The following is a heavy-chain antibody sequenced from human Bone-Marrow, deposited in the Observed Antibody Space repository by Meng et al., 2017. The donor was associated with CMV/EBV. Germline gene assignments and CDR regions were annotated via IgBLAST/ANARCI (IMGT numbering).Heavy chain of an antibody. Sequence: SGFTFSSYSMNRGRQAPGKGLKWVSSISSSSSYIYYADSVKGRFTISRDNAKNSLYLQMNSLRAEDKAVYYCARDICSGGSCYIFDPWGQGTLVTVSS. CDR1: GFTFSSYS. V-gene: IGHV3-21*01. CDR3: ARDICSGGSCYIFDP. D-gene: IGHD2-15*01. J-gene: IGHJ5*02. CDR2: ISSSSSYI.